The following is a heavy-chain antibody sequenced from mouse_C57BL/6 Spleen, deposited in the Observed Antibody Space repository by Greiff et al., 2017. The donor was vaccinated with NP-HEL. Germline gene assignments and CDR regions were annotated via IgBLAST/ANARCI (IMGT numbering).Heavy chain of an antibody. CDR3: ARSEGNDWYFDV. Sequence: QVQLKQSGAELARPGASVKLSCKASGYTFTSYGISWVKQRTGQGLEWIGEIYPRSGNTYYNEKFKGKATLTADKSSSTAYMELRSLTSEDSAVYFCARSEGNDWYFDVWGTGTTVTVSS. V-gene: IGHV1-81*01. J-gene: IGHJ1*03. CDR1: GYTFTSYG. D-gene: IGHD2-1*01. CDR2: IYPRSGNT.